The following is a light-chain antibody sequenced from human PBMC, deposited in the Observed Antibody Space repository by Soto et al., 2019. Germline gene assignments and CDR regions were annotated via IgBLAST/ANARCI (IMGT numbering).Light chain of an antibody. Sequence: QPVLTQPASVSGSPGQSITISCTGTSSDIGGYDYVSWYQQHPGKAPKLIIYDVSNRPSGVSDRFSGSKSGDTASLTISGLQAEDEADYSCSSYTSSSTWLFGGGTKLTVL. V-gene: IGLV2-14*03. CDR2: DVS. J-gene: IGLJ2*01. CDR3: SSYTSSSTWL. CDR1: SSDIGGYDY.